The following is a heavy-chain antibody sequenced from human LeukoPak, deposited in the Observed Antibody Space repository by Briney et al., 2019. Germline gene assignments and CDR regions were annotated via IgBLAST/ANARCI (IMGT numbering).Heavy chain of an antibody. J-gene: IGHJ6*02. Sequence: PGGSLRLSCAASGFTFSSFAMSWVRQASGKGLEWVAVISYDGSNKYYADSVKGRFTISRDNSKNTLYLQMNSLRAEDTAVYYCAKDRPGYCSGGSCYAIYYYYGMDVWGQGTTVTVSS. CDR1: GFTFSSFA. CDR3: AKDRPGYCSGGSCYAIYYYYGMDV. CDR2: ISYDGSNK. V-gene: IGHV3-30*18. D-gene: IGHD2-15*01.